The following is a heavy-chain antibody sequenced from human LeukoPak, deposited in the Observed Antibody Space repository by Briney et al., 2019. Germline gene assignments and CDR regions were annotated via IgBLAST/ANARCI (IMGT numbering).Heavy chain of an antibody. V-gene: IGHV3-23*01. Sequence: GGSLRLSCAASGFTFSSYAMSWVRQAPGKGLKWVSAISGSGGSTYYADSVKGRFTISRDNSKNTLYLQMNSLRAEDTAVYYCAKAVVPAAEGPHWFDPWGQGTLVTVSS. D-gene: IGHD2-2*01. CDR1: GFTFSSYA. CDR2: ISGSGGST. J-gene: IGHJ5*02. CDR3: AKAVVPAAEGPHWFDP.